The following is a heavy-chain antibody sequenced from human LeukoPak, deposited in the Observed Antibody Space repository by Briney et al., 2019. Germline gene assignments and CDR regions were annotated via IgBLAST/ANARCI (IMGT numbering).Heavy chain of an antibody. D-gene: IGHD2-8*01. Sequence: PGGSLRLSCAASGFTFSSYAMSWVRQAPGKGLEWVSAISGSGGSTYYADSVKGRFTISRDNSKNTLYLQMNSLRAEDTAVYYCAKVYCTNGVCPLDYYYMDVWGKGTTVTVSS. J-gene: IGHJ6*03. CDR3: AKVYCTNGVCPLDYYYMDV. V-gene: IGHV3-23*01. CDR2: ISGSGGST. CDR1: GFTFSSYA.